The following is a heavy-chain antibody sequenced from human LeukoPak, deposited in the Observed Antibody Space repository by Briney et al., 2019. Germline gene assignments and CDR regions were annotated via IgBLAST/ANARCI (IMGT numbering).Heavy chain of an antibody. V-gene: IGHV4-59*08. CDR1: GDSINNYY. J-gene: IGHJ4*02. CDR2: VYYSGST. CDR3: ARRRDLFDY. Sequence: SETLSLTCSVSGDSINNYYWNWIRQPPGKGLEWIGYVYYSGSTYYNPSLKSRVTISVDTSKNQFSLKLSSVTAADTAVYYCARRRDLFDYWGQGTLVTVSS.